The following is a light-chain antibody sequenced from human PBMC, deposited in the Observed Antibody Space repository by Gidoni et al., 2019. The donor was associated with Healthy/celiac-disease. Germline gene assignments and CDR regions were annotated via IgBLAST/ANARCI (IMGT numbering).Light chain of an antibody. CDR3: QQSDSTPWT. CDR1: QSISNY. J-gene: IGKJ1*01. CDR2: AAS. V-gene: IGKV1-39*01. Sequence: DIQLTQSPSSVPGSGGDIVTITCRESQSISNYLNWYQQKPGKAPKLLIYAASSLQSGVPSRFSGSGSGTDFTLTISSLQPEDFATYYCQQSDSTPWTFGQGTKVEIK.